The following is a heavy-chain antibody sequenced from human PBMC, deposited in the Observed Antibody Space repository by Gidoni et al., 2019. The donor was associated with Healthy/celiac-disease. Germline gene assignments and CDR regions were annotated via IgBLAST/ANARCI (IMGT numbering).Heavy chain of an antibody. V-gene: IGHV1-3*01. Sequence: QVQLVQSGAEVTKPGASVKVSCKASGSTFTSYAMHWVRQAPGQRLEWMGWINAGNGNTKYSQKFQGRVTITRDTSASTAYMELSSLRSEDTAVYYCARDSPYGGNSPLDYWGQGTLVTVSS. CDR2: INAGNGNT. CDR1: GSTFTSYA. J-gene: IGHJ4*02. D-gene: IGHD4-17*01. CDR3: ARDSPYGGNSPLDY.